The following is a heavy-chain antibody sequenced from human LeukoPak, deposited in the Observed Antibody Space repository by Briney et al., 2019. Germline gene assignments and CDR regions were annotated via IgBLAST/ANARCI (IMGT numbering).Heavy chain of an antibody. D-gene: IGHD3-10*01. CDR2: ISSSSSFI. CDR1: GFNFSSYS. V-gene: IGHV3-21*01. Sequence: PGGSLRLSCAGSGFNFSSYSMSWVRQAPWKGLEFVSSISSSSSFIYYADSVKGRFTISRDNSKNTLYLQMNSLRAEDTAVYYCAKETRFGKNFDYWGQGTLVTVSS. CDR3: AKETRFGKNFDY. J-gene: IGHJ4*02.